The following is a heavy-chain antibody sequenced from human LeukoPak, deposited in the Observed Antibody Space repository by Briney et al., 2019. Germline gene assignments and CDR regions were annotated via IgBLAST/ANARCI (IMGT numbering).Heavy chain of an antibody. J-gene: IGHJ5*02. CDR3: AREFERGNWFDP. Sequence: ASVEVSCKASGYTFTGYYMHWVRQAPGQGLEWMGWINPNSGGTNYAQKFQGRVTMTRDTSISTAYMELSRLRSDDTAVYYCAREFERGNWFDPWGQGTLVTVSS. CDR2: INPNSGGT. CDR1: GYTFTGYY. V-gene: IGHV1-2*02. D-gene: IGHD3-16*01.